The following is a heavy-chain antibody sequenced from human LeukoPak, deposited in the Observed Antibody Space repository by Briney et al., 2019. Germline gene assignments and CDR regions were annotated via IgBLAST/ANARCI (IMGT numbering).Heavy chain of an antibody. V-gene: IGHV3-53*01. D-gene: IGHD2-21*02. Sequence: GGSLRLSYAASGFTVSSNYMSWVRQAPGKGLEWVSVIYSGGSTYYADSVKGRFTISRDNSKNTLYLQMNSLRSEDTAVYYCAREYCGCDCYSHYWGQGTLVTVSS. CDR1: GFTVSSNY. CDR3: AREYCGCDCYSHY. J-gene: IGHJ4*02. CDR2: IYSGGST.